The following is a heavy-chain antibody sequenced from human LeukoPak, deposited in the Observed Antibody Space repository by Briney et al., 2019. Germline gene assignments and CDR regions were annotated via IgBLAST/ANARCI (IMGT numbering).Heavy chain of an antibody. CDR3: AKATVPAVHYGMDV. J-gene: IGHJ6*02. D-gene: IGHD2-2*01. CDR1: GFTFSSYA. V-gene: IGHV3-23*01. CDR2: ISGSGGST. Sequence: GGSLRLSCAASGFTFSSYAMSWVRQAPGKGLEWVSAISGSGGSTYYADSVKGRFTISRDNSKSTLYLQMNSLRAEDTAVYYCAKATVPAVHYGMDVWGQGTTVTVSS.